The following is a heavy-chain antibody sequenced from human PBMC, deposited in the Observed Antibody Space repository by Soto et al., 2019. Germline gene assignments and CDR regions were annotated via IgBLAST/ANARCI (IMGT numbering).Heavy chain of an antibody. CDR3: AKDSGSHPFLIIDAFDI. J-gene: IGHJ3*02. D-gene: IGHD3-22*01. CDR1: GFTFSSYA. V-gene: IGHV3-23*01. CDR2: ISGSGGST. Sequence: GGSLRLSCAASGFTFSSYAMSWVRQAPGKGLEWVSAISGSGGSTYYADSVKGRFTISRDNSKNTLYLQMNSLRAEDTAVYYCAKDSGSHPFLIIDAFDIWGQGTMVTVSS.